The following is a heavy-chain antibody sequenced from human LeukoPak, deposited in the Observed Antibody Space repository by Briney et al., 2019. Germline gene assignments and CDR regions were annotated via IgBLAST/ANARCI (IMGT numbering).Heavy chain of an antibody. CDR3: SYDFWSGYSPSLDY. J-gene: IGHJ4*02. CDR1: GFTFGDSA. Sequence: PGGSLRLSCTASGFTFGDSAMSWVRQAPGKGLEWVGFIRSKAYGGTTEYAASVKGRFTISRDDYKSIAYLQMNSLKTEDTAVYYCSYDFWSGYSPSLDYWGQGTLVTVSS. D-gene: IGHD3-3*01. V-gene: IGHV3-49*04. CDR2: IRSKAYGGTT.